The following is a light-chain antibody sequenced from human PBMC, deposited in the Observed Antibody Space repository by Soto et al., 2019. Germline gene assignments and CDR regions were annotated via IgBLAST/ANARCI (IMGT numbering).Light chain of an antibody. CDR2: RAS. Sequence: EIVMTQSPATLSVSPGERATLSCRASQSVSSNLAWYQQKPGQAPRLLIYRASSRATGIPDRFSGSGSGTDFTLTISRLEPEDFAVYYCQQYNNWPPITFGQGTRLEIK. CDR3: QQYNNWPPIT. CDR1: QSVSSN. J-gene: IGKJ5*01. V-gene: IGKV3D-15*01.